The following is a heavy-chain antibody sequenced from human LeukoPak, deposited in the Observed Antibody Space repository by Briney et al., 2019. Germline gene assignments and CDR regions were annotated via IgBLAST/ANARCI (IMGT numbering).Heavy chain of an antibody. Sequence: KTSETLSLTCSVSDGPINSYYWNWIRRPPGKVLEWIGYIYYNGNTNYSPSLKSRVTMSVDTSTNLFSLKVSSVTAADTAVYYCAKDNWGSLDYWGQGTLVTVSS. J-gene: IGHJ4*02. CDR1: DGPINSYY. V-gene: IGHV4-59*01. CDR3: AKDNWGSLDY. D-gene: IGHD7-27*01. CDR2: IYYNGNT.